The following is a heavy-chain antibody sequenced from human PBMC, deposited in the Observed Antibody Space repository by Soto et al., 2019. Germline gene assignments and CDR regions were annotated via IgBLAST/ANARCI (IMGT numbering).Heavy chain of an antibody. J-gene: IGHJ6*02. V-gene: IGHV3-23*01. Sequence: EVQLLESGGGLVQPGGSLRLSCAASGFTFSSYAMSWVRQAPGKGLEWVSAISGSGGSTYYADSVKGRFTISRDNSKNTLYLQMNSLRADDTAVYYCAKDRAVAVGLGYYCGIDVWGQGTMVTVSS. CDR3: AKDRAVAVGLGYYCGIDV. D-gene: IGHD6-19*01. CDR1: GFTFSSYA. CDR2: ISGSGGST.